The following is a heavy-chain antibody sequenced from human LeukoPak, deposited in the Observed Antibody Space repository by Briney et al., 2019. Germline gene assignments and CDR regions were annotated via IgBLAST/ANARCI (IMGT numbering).Heavy chain of an antibody. Sequence: QTGGSLRLSCAASGFTFSSFAISWVRQAPGKGLEWVSAISGSGGSAYYADSVKGRFTISRDNSKNTLFLQMNSLRAEDTAVYYCAKDRSCTGSSCNVGSWGQGTMVTVSS. CDR2: ISGSGGSA. J-gene: IGHJ3*01. CDR1: GFTFSSFA. D-gene: IGHD2-2*01. CDR3: AKDRSCTGSSCNVGS. V-gene: IGHV3-23*01.